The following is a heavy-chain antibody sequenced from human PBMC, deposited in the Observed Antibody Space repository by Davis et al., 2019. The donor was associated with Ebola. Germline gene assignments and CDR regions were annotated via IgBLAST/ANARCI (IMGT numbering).Heavy chain of an antibody. CDR2: ISSDSDYI. CDR3: ARDRPLDFFFGDYYGMDV. J-gene: IGHJ6*02. Sequence: GGSLRLSCAASGFTFSTYSMSWVRQAPGKGLEWVSSISSDSDYIYYADSAKGRFTISRDNAKNSLYLQMNSLRAEDTAVYYWARDRPLDFFFGDYYGMDVWGQGTTVTVS. D-gene: IGHD3-16*01. V-gene: IGHV3-21*01. CDR1: GFTFSTYS.